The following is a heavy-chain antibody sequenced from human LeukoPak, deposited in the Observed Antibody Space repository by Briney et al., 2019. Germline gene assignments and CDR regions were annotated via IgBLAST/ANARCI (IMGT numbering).Heavy chain of an antibody. V-gene: IGHV3-30*04. CDR2: ISYDGSNK. CDR3: ARPSGWEYGFDP. Sequence: GRSLRLSCAASGFNFNTFSLHWVRQAPGKGLEWVALISYDGSNKNYASSVKGRFTISRDNAKNTLYLQMNSLRAEDTAVYYCARPSGWEYGFDPWGQGTLVTVPS. D-gene: IGHD1-26*01. CDR1: GFNFNTFS. J-gene: IGHJ5*02.